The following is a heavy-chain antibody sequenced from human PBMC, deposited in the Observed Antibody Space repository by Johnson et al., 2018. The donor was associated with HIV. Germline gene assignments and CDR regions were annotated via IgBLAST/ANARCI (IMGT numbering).Heavy chain of an antibody. V-gene: IGHV3-NL1*01. Sequence: QLVESGGGVVQAGRSLRLSCAASGFTFSSYAMHWVRQAPGKGLEWVSVIYSGGSTYYADSVKGRFTISRDNSKNTLYLQMNSLRVEDTAVYYCARGNLYYSTDAFDIWGQGTMVTVSS. J-gene: IGHJ3*02. D-gene: IGHD3-10*01. CDR3: ARGNLYYSTDAFDI. CDR2: IYSGGST. CDR1: GFTFSSYA.